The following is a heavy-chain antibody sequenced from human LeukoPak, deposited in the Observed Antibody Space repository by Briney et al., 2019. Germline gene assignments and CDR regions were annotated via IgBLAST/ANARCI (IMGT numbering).Heavy chain of an antibody. V-gene: IGHV3-7*01. CDR1: GFTFSNHW. CDR2: IHENGNDK. J-gene: IGHJ4*02. Sequence: GGSLRLACEASGFTFSNHWMGWVRQAPGKGLEWVANIHENGNDKYYVDSVKGRFTISRDNAENSLYLQMNSLRAEDTAVYYCVRGGGLLSYWGQGTLVTVSS. D-gene: IGHD2-15*01. CDR3: VRGGGLLSY.